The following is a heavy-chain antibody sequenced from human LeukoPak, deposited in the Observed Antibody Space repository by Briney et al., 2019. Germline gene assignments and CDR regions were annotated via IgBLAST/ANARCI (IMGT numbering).Heavy chain of an antibody. CDR1: GGSISSSSYY. CDR2: IYYSGST. J-gene: IGHJ4*02. V-gene: IGHV4-61*01. Sequence: SETLSLTCTVSGGSISSSSYYWSWIRQPPGKGLEWIGYIYYSGSTNYNPSLKSRVTISVDTSKNQFSLKLSSVTAADTAVYYCARSGDGSGSPYLFDYWGQGTLVTVSS. CDR3: ARSGDGSGSPYLFDY. D-gene: IGHD3-10*01.